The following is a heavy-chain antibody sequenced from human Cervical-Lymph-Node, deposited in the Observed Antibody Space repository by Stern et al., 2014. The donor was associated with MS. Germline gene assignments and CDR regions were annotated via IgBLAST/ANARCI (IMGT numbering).Heavy chain of an antibody. CDR3: ATLSPGAGGNYYRHFDY. J-gene: IGHJ4*02. D-gene: IGHD1-26*01. CDR2: FDPEDGET. Sequence: VQLVQSGAEVKKPGASVKVSCKVSGYTLTELSMHWVRQAPRKGLEWMGGFDPEDGETIDAQKFQGRVTMTEDTSTDTAYMELSSLRSEDTAVYYCATLSPGAGGNYYRHFDYWGQGTLVTVSS. CDR1: GYTLTELS. V-gene: IGHV1-24*01.